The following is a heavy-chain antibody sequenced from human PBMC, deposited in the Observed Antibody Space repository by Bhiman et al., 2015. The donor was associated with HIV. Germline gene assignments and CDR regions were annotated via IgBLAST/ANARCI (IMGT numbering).Heavy chain of an antibody. J-gene: IGHJ4*02. CDR2: IWFDGSYK. CDR3: ATYNGDYGSEYYGY. V-gene: IGHV3-33*01. Sequence: VQLVESGGGLVKPGGSLRLSCAASGFTFSSFGMHWVRQAPGKGLEWVAVIWFDGSYKNYADSVKGRFTISRDNSKNTLSLQMNSLRAEDTAVYYCATYNGDYGSEYYGYWGQGTLVTVSS. CDR1: GFTFSSFG. D-gene: IGHD4-17*01.